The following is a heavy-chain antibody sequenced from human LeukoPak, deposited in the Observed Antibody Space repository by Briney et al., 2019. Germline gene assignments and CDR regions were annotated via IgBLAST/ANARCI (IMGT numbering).Heavy chain of an antibody. J-gene: IGHJ4*02. CDR2: ISTSGDST. D-gene: IGHD6-19*01. V-gene: IGHV3-23*01. CDR3: AKDASRGAVAGQFDY. Sequence: PGGSLRLSCAASGFSFSSYAMTWVRQAPGKGLEWVSSISTSGDSTYYADSVKGRFTISRDNSENTLYLQMNSLRAEDTAVYYCAKDASRGAVAGQFDYWGQGTLVTVSS. CDR1: GFSFSSYA.